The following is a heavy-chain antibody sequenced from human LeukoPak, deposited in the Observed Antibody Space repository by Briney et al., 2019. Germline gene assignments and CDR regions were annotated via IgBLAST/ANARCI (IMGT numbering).Heavy chain of an antibody. Sequence: PSETLSITRAVFGGSFSGYYWSWIRQPPGKGLEWIGGINHSGSTNYNPSLKSRVTISVDTSKTQFPLKLTTVTAALTAVHYCARGNLVQGSESYWYNWFDPGGQGTLVTVFS. CDR2: INHSGST. V-gene: IGHV4-34*01. J-gene: IGHJ5*02. CDR3: ARGNLVQGSESYWYNWFDP. D-gene: IGHD3-10*01. CDR1: GGSFSGYY.